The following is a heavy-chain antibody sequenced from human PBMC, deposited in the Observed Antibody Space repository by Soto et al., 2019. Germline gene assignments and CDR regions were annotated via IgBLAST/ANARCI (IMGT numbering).Heavy chain of an antibody. D-gene: IGHD6-6*01. Sequence: SVKVSCKASGGTFSSYAISWVRQAPGQGLEWMGGIIPIFGTSNYAQKFQGRVTITADESTSTAYMELSSLRSEDTAVYYCARKLDSSSSWFDPWGQGTLVTVSS. V-gene: IGHV1-69*13. CDR1: GGTFSSYA. J-gene: IGHJ5*02. CDR3: ARKLDSSSSWFDP. CDR2: IIPIFGTS.